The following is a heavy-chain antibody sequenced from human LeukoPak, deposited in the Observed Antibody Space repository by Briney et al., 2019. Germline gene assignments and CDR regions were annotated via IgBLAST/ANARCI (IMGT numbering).Heavy chain of an antibody. V-gene: IGHV3-30-3*01. Sequence: GGSLRLSCAASGFTFSSYAMHWVRQAPGKGLEWVAVISYDGSNKYYADSVKGRFTISRDNSKNTLYLQMNSLRAEDTAVYYCARGLRPSSGWPNNWFDPWGQGTLVTVSS. J-gene: IGHJ5*02. D-gene: IGHD6-19*01. CDR3: ARGLRPSSGWPNNWFDP. CDR2: ISYDGSNK. CDR1: GFTFSSYA.